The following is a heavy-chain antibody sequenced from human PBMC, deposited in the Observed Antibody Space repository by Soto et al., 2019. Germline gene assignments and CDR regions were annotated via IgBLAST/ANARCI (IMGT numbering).Heavy chain of an antibody. J-gene: IGHJ4*02. D-gene: IGHD4-17*01. V-gene: IGHV1-18*04. CDR3: ARCRTDYGGYGLHLAF. Sequence: QVQLVQSGAKLKRPGASVTVSCGASGYTFSGYGIIWVRQAPGQGLEWMGWISAHNGHTIYAQKFQGRVTMTTDTATSTAYMEMRSLRSDDTAVYYCARCRTDYGGYGLHLAFWGQGTLVTVSS. CDR2: ISAHNGHT. CDR1: GYTFSGYG.